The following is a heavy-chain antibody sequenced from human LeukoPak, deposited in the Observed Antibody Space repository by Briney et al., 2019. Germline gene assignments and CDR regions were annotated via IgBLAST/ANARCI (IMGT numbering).Heavy chain of an antibody. J-gene: IGHJ5*02. CDR1: GGSLSDYY. D-gene: IGHD3-9*01. Sequence: SETLSLTCSVSGGSLSDYYWSWIRQPAGKGLEWIGRINTSGNTNYNPSLKSRVTMSLDTSKNQISLKLRSVTAADTAVYYCARDQTVYYDIFSGQNWFDPWGQGTLVTVSS. CDR3: ARDQTVYYDIFSGQNWFDP. V-gene: IGHV4-4*07. CDR2: INTSGNT.